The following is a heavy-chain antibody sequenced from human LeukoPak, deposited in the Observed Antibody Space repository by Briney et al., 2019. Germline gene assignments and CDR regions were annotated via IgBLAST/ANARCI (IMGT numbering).Heavy chain of an antibody. CDR1: GVTLSSYW. J-gene: IGHJ4*02. CDR2: IKEDGSEK. Sequence: PGGSLRLSCAASGVTLSSYWMSWVRQPPGKGQEWVANIKEDGSEKYYVDSVKGRFTISRDNAKNSLYLQMNSLRAEDTAVYYCARGRFNYDGSGYSSFYHWGQGTLVTVSS. V-gene: IGHV3-7*01. D-gene: IGHD3-22*01. CDR3: ARGRFNYDGSGYSSFYH.